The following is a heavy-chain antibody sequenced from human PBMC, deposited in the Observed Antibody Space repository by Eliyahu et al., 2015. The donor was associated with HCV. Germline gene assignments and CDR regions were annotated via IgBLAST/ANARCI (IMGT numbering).Heavy chain of an antibody. D-gene: IGHD6-6*01. CDR3: AKGSSWYFQH. Sequence: EVQLLESGGGXVQPGGSLRLXCXASAFTFRSYAMSWVRQAPGKGLAWVSAISGSGTSTXYADSVKGRFTISRDNSKNTLYLQMNSLRAEDTAVYYCAKGSSWYFQHWGQGTLVTVSS. CDR1: AFTFRSYA. V-gene: IGHV3-23*01. CDR2: ISGSGTST. J-gene: IGHJ1*01.